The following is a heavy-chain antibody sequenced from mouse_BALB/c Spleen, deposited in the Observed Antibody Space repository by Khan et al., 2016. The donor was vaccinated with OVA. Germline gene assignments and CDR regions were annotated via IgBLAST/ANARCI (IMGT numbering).Heavy chain of an antibody. Sequence: QVQLKESGPGLVAPSQSLSITCTVSGFSLTNYGVHWVRQPPREGLEWLGVIWAGGSTNYNSALMSRLSISKDNSKSQAFLKMNSLQTNDTACDYCAMPYYGSDWFAYWGQGTLVTVAA. J-gene: IGHJ3*01. V-gene: IGHV2-9*02. CDR1: GFSLTNYG. CDR3: AMPYYGSDWFAY. CDR2: IWAGGST. D-gene: IGHD1-1*01.